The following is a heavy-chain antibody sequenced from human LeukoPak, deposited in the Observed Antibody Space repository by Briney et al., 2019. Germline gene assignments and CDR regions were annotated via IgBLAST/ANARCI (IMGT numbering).Heavy chain of an antibody. CDR1: GGSISSGSYY. Sequence: SQTLSHTCTVSGGSISSGSYYWSWIRQPAGKGLEWIGRIYTSGSTNYNPSLKSRVTISVDTSKNQFSLKLSSVTAADTAVYYCARGWTYMDVWGKGTTVTISS. D-gene: IGHD3/OR15-3a*01. V-gene: IGHV4-61*02. CDR2: IYTSGST. CDR3: ARGWTYMDV. J-gene: IGHJ6*03.